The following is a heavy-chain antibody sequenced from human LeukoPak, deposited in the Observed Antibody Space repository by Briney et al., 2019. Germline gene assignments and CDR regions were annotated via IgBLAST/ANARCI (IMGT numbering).Heavy chain of an antibody. Sequence: GASVKVSCKASGYTFTGYYMHWVRQAPGQGLEWMGWINPNSSGTNYAQKFQGRVTMTRDTSISTAYMGLSRLRSDDTAVYYCARDPARWEGGSWFDPWGQGTLVTVSS. CDR2: INPNSSGT. V-gene: IGHV1-2*02. CDR3: ARDPARWEGGSWFDP. J-gene: IGHJ5*02. CDR1: GYTFTGYY. D-gene: IGHD1-26*01.